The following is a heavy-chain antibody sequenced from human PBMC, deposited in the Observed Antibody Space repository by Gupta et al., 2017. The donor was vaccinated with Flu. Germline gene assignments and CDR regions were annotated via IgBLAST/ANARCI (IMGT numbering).Heavy chain of an antibody. CDR3: ARGYTGVRRDMDV. Sequence: RQAPGKGLEWVSYISSSGSTIYYADSVKGRFTISRDNAKNSLYLQMNSLRAEDTAVYYCARGYTGVRRDMDVWGKGTTVTVS. CDR2: ISSSGSTI. V-gene: IGHV3-11*01. J-gene: IGHJ6*03. D-gene: IGHD7-27*01.